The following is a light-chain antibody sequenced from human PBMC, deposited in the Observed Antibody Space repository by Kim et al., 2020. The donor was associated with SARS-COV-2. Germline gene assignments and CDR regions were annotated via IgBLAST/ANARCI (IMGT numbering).Light chain of an antibody. Sequence: ATIHFPGNSNNVGDQGAAWLQLHQGHPPKLLSDRINLRPSGISARFSASRSGNTASLTITGLQAEDEADYYCSAWDSSLDAWVFGGGTQLTVL. CDR2: RIN. J-gene: IGLJ3*02. V-gene: IGLV10-54*04. CDR1: SNNVGDQG. CDR3: SAWDSSLDAWV.